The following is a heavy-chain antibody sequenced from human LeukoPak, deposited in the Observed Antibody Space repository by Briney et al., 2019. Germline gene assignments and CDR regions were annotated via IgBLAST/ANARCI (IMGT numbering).Heavy chain of an antibody. Sequence: SETLSLTCAVYGGSFSGYYWSWIRQPPGKGLEWIGEINHSGSTNYNPSLKSRVTISVDTSKNQFSLKLSSVTAADTAVYYCARRYDLWSGYPFDYWGQGTLVTVSS. V-gene: IGHV4-34*01. CDR1: GGSFSGYY. D-gene: IGHD3-3*01. CDR2: INHSGST. CDR3: ARRYDLWSGYPFDY. J-gene: IGHJ4*02.